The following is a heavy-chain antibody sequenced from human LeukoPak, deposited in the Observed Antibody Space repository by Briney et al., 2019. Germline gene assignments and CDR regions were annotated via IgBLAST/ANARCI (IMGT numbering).Heavy chain of an antibody. D-gene: IGHD4-17*01. V-gene: IGHV3-23*01. CDR1: AFSFSKFA. Sequence: GGSLRLSRSASAFSFSKFALIWARQAPGKGMEWVSAITANGGYTLYADAVKGRFTVSRDNSKNTLYLQINSLRPEDTAMYYCAKDPNGDYIGAFDFWGQGTMVTVSS. CDR3: AKDPNGDYIGAFDF. CDR2: ITANGGYT. J-gene: IGHJ3*01.